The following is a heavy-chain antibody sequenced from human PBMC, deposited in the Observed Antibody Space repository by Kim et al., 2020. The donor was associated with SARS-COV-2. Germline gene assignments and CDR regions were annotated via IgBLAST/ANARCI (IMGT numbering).Heavy chain of an antibody. Sequence: TAGGTTDYAAPVKGRFTISRDDSRNTLYLQINSLKTEDTAVYYCTESLANWGQGTLVTVSS. J-gene: IGHJ4*02. CDR3: TESLAN. V-gene: IGHV3-15*01. CDR2: TAGGTT.